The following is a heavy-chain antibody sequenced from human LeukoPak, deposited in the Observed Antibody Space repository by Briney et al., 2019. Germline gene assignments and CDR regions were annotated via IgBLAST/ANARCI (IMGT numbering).Heavy chain of an antibody. D-gene: IGHD2-21*02. Sequence: PGGSLRLSCAASGFTFSNYGMHWVRQAPGKGLEWVAVISDDGSNKYYADSVKGRFTISRDNSKNTLYLQMNSLRAEDTAVYYCAKSGTVVVTAILRYFDYWGQGTLVTVSS. CDR2: ISDDGSNK. CDR1: GFTFSNYG. J-gene: IGHJ4*02. CDR3: AKSGTVVVTAILRYFDY. V-gene: IGHV3-30*18.